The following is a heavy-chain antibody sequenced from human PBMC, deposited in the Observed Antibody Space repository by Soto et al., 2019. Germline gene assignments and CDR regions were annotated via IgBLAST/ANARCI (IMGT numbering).Heavy chain of an antibody. Sequence: QMQLVQSGGGVVQPGRSLRLSCAASGFTFDTYEMNWVRQAPGKGLEWVAMISFAGTNDYYADSVKGRFTISRDNSNNTLFLHMNSLRVDDTAVYYCARDMNWLDPWGQGSLVTVAS. CDR1: GFTFDTYE. V-gene: IGHV3-30-3*01. CDR3: ARDMNWLDP. CDR2: ISFAGTND. J-gene: IGHJ5*02.